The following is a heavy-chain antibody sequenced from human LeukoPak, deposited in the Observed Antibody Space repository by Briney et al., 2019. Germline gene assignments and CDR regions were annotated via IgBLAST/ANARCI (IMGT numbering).Heavy chain of an antibody. D-gene: IGHD5-18*01. V-gene: IGHV4-59*01. CDR2: IYYSGST. CDR3: ARDGSGYSYGWFDP. CDR1: GGSFSGYY. Sequence: SETLSLTCAVYGGSFSGYYWSWIRQPPGKGLEWIGYIYYSGSTNYNPSLKSRVTISVDTSKNQFSLKLSSVTAADTAVYYCARDGSGYSYGWFDPWGQGTLVTVSS. J-gene: IGHJ5*02.